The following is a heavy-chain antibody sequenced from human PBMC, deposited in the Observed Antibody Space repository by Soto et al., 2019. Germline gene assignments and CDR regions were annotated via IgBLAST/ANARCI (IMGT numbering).Heavy chain of an antibody. CDR3: ANGFIAAARVDYLDY. Sequence: SETLSLTCTVSGGSISSYYWSWIRQPPGKGLEWIGYIYYSGSTNYNPSLKSRVTISVDTSKNQFSLKLSSVTAADTAVYYCANGFIAAARVDYLDYWGPGTLVTVSS. D-gene: IGHD2-15*01. CDR1: GGSISSYY. CDR2: IYYSGST. J-gene: IGHJ4*02. V-gene: IGHV4-59*12.